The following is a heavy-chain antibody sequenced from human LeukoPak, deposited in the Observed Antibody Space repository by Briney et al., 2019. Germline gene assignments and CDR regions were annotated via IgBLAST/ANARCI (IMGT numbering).Heavy chain of an antibody. CDR2: INHSGST. CDR1: GGSFSGYY. D-gene: IGHD3-3*01. CDR3: ARALISFVDY. Sequence: SETLSLTCAVYGGSFSGYYWSWIRQPPGKGLEWIGEINHSGSTNYNSSLKSRVTISVDTSKNQFSLKLSSVTAADTAVYYCARALISFVDYWGQGTLVTVSS. J-gene: IGHJ4*02. V-gene: IGHV4-34*01.